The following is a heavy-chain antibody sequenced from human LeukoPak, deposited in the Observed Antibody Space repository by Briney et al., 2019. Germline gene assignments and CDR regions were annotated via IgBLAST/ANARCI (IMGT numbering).Heavy chain of an antibody. CDR2: IYSGGST. D-gene: IGHD3-9*01. CDR3: AIQYYDILTGYYGGAFDI. J-gene: IGHJ3*02. CDR1: GFTVSSNY. Sequence: GGSLRLSCAASGFTVSSNYMSWVRQAPGKGLEWDSVIYSGGSTYYADSVKGRFTISRDNSKNTLYLQMNSLRAEDTAVYYCAIQYYDILTGYYGGAFDIWGQGTMVTVSS. V-gene: IGHV3-53*01.